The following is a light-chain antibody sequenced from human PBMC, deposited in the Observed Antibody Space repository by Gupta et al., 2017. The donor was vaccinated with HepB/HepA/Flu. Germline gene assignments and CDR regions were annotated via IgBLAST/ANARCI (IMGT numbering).Light chain of an antibody. V-gene: IGKV1-39*01. CDR3: LESDVIRYT. J-gene: IGKJ2*01. CDR2: GAS. Sequence: DIQMTQSPSSLSASVGDRVTITCRASQSISAYLNWYQQKAGRAPRLLIYGASNLQTRVPSRFTGRDSGTDFTLSISNLQPEDIATFYCLESDVIRYTFGQ. CDR1: QSISAY.